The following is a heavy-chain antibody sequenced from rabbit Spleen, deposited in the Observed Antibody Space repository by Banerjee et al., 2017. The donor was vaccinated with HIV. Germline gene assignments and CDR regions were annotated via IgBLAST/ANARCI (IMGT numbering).Heavy chain of an antibody. J-gene: IGHJ4*01. CDR2: INTATGNP. CDR1: GFSFSDRDV. CDR3: ARDLVGVIGWNFYL. Sequence: QEQLEESGGGLVKPEGSLTLTCKASGFSFSDRDVMCWVRQAPGKGLEWIACINTATGNPVYASWAKGRFTISKTSSTTVTLQMTSLTAADTATYFCARDLVGVIGWNFYLWGQGTLVTVS. D-gene: IGHD1-1*01. V-gene: IGHV1S45*01.